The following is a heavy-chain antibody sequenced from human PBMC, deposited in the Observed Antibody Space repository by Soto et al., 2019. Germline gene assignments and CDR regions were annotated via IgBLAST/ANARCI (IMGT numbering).Heavy chain of an antibody. CDR2: IYWYDNE. Sequence: QITLKESGPTLVKPTQTLTLTCTFSGFSLTTQGVHVGWIRQPPGKALERLALIYWYDNEVYTPSLKNRLTFTKDTSKSQVVLTLATVDPVDTATSYCVYRDFGDYFFQFWGQGILVNVSS. D-gene: IGHD4-17*01. J-gene: IGHJ4*02. V-gene: IGHV2-5*01. CDR3: VYRDFGDYFFQF. CDR1: GFSLTTQGVH.